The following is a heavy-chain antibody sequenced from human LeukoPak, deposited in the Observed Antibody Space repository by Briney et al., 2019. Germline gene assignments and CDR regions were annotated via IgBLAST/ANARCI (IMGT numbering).Heavy chain of an antibody. V-gene: IGHV4-4*07. Sequence: SETLSLTCTVPRGSISSYYWSWIRQPAGKGLEWIGRIYTSGSTNYNPSLKSRVTISIDTSKNQFSLKLNSVTAADTAVYYCARDRGYSYAFDYWGQGTLVTVSS. CDR3: ARDRGYSYAFDY. D-gene: IGHD5-18*01. CDR1: RGSISSYY. J-gene: IGHJ4*02. CDR2: IYTSGST.